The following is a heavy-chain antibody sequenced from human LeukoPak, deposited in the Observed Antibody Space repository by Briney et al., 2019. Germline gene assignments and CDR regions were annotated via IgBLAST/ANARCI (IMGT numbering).Heavy chain of an antibody. J-gene: IGHJ4*02. V-gene: IGHV3-30*04. D-gene: IGHD6-13*01. CDR1: GLTFSSYA. CDR3: ARGGLKYSSSWYLDY. Sequence: GGSLRLSCAASGLTFSSYAMYWVRQAPGKGLEWVSVISYDGNDKYYADSVKGRFTISRDNSKNTPYLQMNSLRTDDTAVYYCARGGLKYSSSWYLDYWGQGTLVTVSS. CDR2: ISYDGNDK.